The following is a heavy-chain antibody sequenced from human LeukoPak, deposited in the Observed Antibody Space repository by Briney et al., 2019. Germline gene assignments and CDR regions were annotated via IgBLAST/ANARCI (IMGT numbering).Heavy chain of an antibody. J-gene: IGHJ4*02. CDR1: GYSFTSYW. CDR2: IYPGDSDT. D-gene: IGHD5-12*01. V-gene: IGHV5-51*01. CDR3: ARRYRDSGYDFYAFDY. Sequence: GESLKISCKGSGYSFTSYWIGWVRQMPGKGLEWMGIIYPGDSDTRYSPSFQGQVTISADKSISTAYLQWSSLKASDTAMYYCARRYRDSGYDFYAFDYWGQGTLVTVSS.